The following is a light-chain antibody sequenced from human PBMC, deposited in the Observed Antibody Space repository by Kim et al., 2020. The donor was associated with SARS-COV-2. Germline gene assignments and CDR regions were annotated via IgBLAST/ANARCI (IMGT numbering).Light chain of an antibody. J-gene: IGLJ2*01. Sequence: VSAGKTASINYTGDKLVYIYACCYQQQPGQSTLLVICQDTTRPSALPERFSGANSGNTATLSMSWTQAMDEADNVCQAWDSSTLVFGGVTQLTVL. V-gene: IGLV3-1*01. CDR2: QDT. CDR1: KLVYIY. CDR3: QAWDSSTLV.